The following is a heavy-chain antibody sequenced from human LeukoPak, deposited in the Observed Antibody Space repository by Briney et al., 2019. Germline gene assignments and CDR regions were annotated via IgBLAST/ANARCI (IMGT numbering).Heavy chain of an antibody. CDR3: ARGVHSSGFYQH. J-gene: IGHJ1*01. CDR1: GGTFSSYA. Sequence: GASVKVSCKASGGTFSSYAISWVRQAPGQGLEWMGRIIPILGIANYAQKFQGRVTITADKSTSTAYMELSSLRSEDTAVYYCARGVHSSGFYQHWGQGTLVTVSS. CDR2: IIPILGIA. D-gene: IGHD3-22*01. V-gene: IGHV1-69*04.